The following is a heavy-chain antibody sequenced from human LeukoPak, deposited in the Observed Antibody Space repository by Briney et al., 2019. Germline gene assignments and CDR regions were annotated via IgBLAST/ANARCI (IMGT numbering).Heavy chain of an antibody. Sequence: SETLSLTCAVYGGSFSGYYWSWIRQPPGKGLEWIGEINHSGSTNYNPSLKSRVTISVDTSKNQFSLKLSSVTAADTAVYYCARGGHYWGQGTLVTVTS. CDR1: GGSFSGYY. V-gene: IGHV4-34*01. CDR2: INHSGST. J-gene: IGHJ4*02. CDR3: ARGGHY.